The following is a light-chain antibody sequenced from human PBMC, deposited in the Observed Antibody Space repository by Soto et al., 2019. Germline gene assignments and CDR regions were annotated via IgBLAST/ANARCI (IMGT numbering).Light chain of an antibody. J-gene: IGLJ1*01. Sequence: QSVLTQPASVSGSPGQSITISCTGTSSDFGSYNLVSWYQQHPGKAPKLMIYEVSKRPSGVSNRFSGSKSGNTASLTISGLQAEDEADYYCCSYAGSSTFAYVFGTGTKVTVL. CDR3: CSYAGSSTFAYV. V-gene: IGLV2-23*02. CDR2: EVS. CDR1: SSDFGSYNL.